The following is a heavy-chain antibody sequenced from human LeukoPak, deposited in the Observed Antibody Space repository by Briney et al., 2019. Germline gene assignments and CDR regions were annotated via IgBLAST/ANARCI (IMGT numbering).Heavy chain of an antibody. D-gene: IGHD6-6*01. CDR2: ISSSSSYT. CDR3: AREYSSSSGRSFDY. Sequence: GGSLGPSCAASGSPSSSITMTWAGRPQGRGRGWAQSISSSSSYTYYADSVKGRFTISRDNAKNSLYLQMNSLRAEDTAVYYCAREYSSSSGRSFDYWGQGTLVTVSS. V-gene: IGHV3-21*01. CDR1: GSPSSSIT. J-gene: IGHJ4*02.